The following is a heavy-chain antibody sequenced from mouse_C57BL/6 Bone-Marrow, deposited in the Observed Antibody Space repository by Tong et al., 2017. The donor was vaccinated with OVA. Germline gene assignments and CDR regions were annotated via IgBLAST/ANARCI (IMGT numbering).Heavy chain of an antibody. CDR1: GYAFTNYL. J-gene: IGHJ2*01. V-gene: IGHV1-54*01. CDR3: ARLLLFNHLAY. D-gene: IGHD1-1*01. Sequence: VQLQESGAELVRPGTSVKVSCKASGYAFTNYLIEWVKQRPGQGLEWIGVINPGSGGTNYNEKFKGKATLTADKSSSTAYMQLSSLTSEDSAVYFCARLLLFNHLAYWGICTTVTVLS. CDR2: INPGSGGT.